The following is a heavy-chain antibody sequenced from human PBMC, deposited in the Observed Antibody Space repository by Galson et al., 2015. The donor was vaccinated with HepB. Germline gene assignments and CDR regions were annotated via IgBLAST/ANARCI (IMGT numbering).Heavy chain of an antibody. Sequence: SLRLSCAASGFTFSSYAMSWVRQAPGKGLEWVSAISGSGGSTYYADSVKGRFTISRDNSKNTLYLQMNSLRAEDTAVYYCAKGKRYCSGGSCYEYYYYGMDVWGQGTTVTVSS. V-gene: IGHV3-23*01. J-gene: IGHJ6*02. CDR1: GFTFSSYA. CDR2: ISGSGGST. D-gene: IGHD2-15*01. CDR3: AKGKRYCSGGSCYEYYYYGMDV.